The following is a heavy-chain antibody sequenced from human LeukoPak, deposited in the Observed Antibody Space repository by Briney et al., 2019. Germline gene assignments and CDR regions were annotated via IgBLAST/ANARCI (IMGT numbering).Heavy chain of an antibody. CDR2: INPNSGGT. D-gene: IGHD5-12*01. CDR1: GYTFTGYY. Sequence: ASVKVSCKSSGYTFTGYYIHWVRQAPGQGLEWMGWINPNSGGTDYAQKFRGWVTMTRDTSASTAYMELSSLRSEDTAVYYCARDSGYAINDYWGQGTLVTVSS. CDR3: ARDSGYAINDY. V-gene: IGHV1-2*04. J-gene: IGHJ4*02.